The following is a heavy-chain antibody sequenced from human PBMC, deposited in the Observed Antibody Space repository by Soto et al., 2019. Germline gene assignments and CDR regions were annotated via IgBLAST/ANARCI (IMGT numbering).Heavy chain of an antibody. J-gene: IGHJ4*01. D-gene: IGHD5-12*01. CDR1: GITFNSYG. V-gene: IGHV3-30*18. CDR3: VKDLALMADH. CDR2: ILYDGRKK. Sequence: QVQLVESGGGVVHPGRSLRLSCEASGITFNSYGMYWVRQAPGKGLEWVSYILYDGRKKYYADAVKGRFTISRDNSKNTVNLQIASTRLEGSAVYDCVKDLALMADHWGHGTLAIVSS.